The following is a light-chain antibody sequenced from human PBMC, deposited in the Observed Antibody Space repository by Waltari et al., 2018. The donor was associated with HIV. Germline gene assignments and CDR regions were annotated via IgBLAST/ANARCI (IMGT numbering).Light chain of an antibody. CDR3: QQTYSAPHT. CDR2: YTS. CDR1: QTISSD. V-gene: IGKV1-39*01. Sequence: DIQLTQSPSSLSASVGDRIIITCRASQTISSDLNWYQQKPGRAPQLLIHYTSTLQRGVPARFIGSGSGRDFTLTISSLQPEDFTTYYCQQTYSAPHTFGQGTTLQIK. J-gene: IGKJ2*01.